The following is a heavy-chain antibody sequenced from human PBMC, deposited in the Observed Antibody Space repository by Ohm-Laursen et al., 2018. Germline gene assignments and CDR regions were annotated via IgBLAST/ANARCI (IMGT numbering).Heavy chain of an antibody. CDR1: GFTFSRYS. V-gene: IGHV3-48*01. D-gene: IGHD1-26*01. CDR2: ISSSSSTI. J-gene: IGHJ6*02. CDR3: ARGGRVNGMDV. Sequence: SLRLSCAASGFTFSRYSMNWVRQAPGKGLEWVSYISSSSSTIYYADSVKGRFTISRDNAKNSLYLQMNSLRAEDTAVYYCARGGRVNGMDVWGQGTTVTVSS.